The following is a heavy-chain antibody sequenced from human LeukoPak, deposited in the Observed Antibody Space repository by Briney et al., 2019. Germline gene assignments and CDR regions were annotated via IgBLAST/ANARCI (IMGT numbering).Heavy chain of an antibody. J-gene: IGHJ4*02. CDR3: ASWSQYYYYDSSGYPLDY. D-gene: IGHD3-22*01. Sequence: ASVKVSCKXSGYTFTGYYMHWVRQATGQGLEWMGRINPNSGGTNHSQKFQGRVTMTRDTSISTAYMELSRLRSDDTAVYYCASWSQYYYYDSSGYPLDYWGQGTLVTVSS. CDR1: GYTFTGYY. CDR2: INPNSGGT. V-gene: IGHV1-2*06.